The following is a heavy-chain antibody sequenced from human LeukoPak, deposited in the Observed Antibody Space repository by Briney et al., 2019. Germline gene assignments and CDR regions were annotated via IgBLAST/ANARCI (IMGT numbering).Heavy chain of an antibody. Sequence: GGSLGLSCTASGFTFSSFALHWVRQAPGKGLEWVAAISYDATNIHHADSVKGRFTISRDNSKNTLYLQMNSLRAEDTAVYYCAGDYSSSSNFDYWGQGTLVTVSS. CDR3: AGDYSSSSNFDY. V-gene: IGHV3-30-3*01. D-gene: IGHD6-6*01. CDR2: ISYDATNI. J-gene: IGHJ4*02. CDR1: GFTFSSFA.